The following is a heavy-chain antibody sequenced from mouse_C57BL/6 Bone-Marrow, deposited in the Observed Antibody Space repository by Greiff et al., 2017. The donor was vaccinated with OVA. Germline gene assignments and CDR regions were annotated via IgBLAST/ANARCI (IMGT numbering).Heavy chain of an antibody. Sequence: VQLQESGPGLVQPSQSLSITCTVSGFSLTSYCVHWVRQSPGKGLEWLGVIWRGGSTDYNAAFMSRLSITKANSKSQVFFKMNSLQADDTAIYYCAKNYWDSYARDYWGQGTSVTVSS. CDR1: GFSLTSYC. V-gene: IGHV2-5*01. CDR3: AKNYWDSYARDY. D-gene: IGHD4-1*01. CDR2: IWRGGST. J-gene: IGHJ4*01.